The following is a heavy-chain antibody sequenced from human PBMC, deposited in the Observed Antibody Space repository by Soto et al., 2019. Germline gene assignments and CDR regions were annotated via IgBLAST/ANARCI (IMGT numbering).Heavy chain of an antibody. J-gene: IGHJ6*02. CDR2: ITGGGNT. Sequence: EVQLVESGGGLVQPGGSLRLSCAASGFYVNVNYMSWVRQAPGKGLEWVSDITGGGNTHYADFVKGRFTISRDDSNNTVSLLMNSLSADATAVYYGARENYYYGVDVWGQGTTVTVSS. V-gene: IGHV3-66*01. CDR3: ARENYYYGVDV. CDR1: GFYVNVNY.